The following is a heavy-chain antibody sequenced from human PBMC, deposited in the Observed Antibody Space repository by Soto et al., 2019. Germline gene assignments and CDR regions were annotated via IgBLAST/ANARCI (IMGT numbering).Heavy chain of an antibody. J-gene: IGHJ6*02. Sequence: SETLSLTCTVSGGSISSGDYYWSWIRQPPGKGLEWIGYIYYSGSTNYNPSLKSRVTISVDTSKNQFSLKLSSVTAADTAVYYCARCVAGTGASYGMDVWGQGTTVTVSS. V-gene: IGHV4-30-4*02. D-gene: IGHD3-10*01. CDR3: ARCVAGTGASYGMDV. CDR2: IYYSGST. CDR1: GGSISSGDYY.